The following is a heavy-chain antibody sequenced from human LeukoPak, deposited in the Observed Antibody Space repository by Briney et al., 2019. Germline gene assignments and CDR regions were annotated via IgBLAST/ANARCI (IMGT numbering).Heavy chain of an antibody. CDR3: ARLAVGSGSGAFDI. Sequence: SETLSLTCTVSGGSLSAYYWSWIRQSPGKGLEWIGYIFYTGSTSYNPSLKSRVTISIDTSRSQFSLRLYSVTSADTAMYFRARLAVGSGSGAFDIWGQGTMVTLSS. J-gene: IGHJ3*02. CDR2: IFYTGST. D-gene: IGHD3-10*01. V-gene: IGHV4-59*08. CDR1: GGSLSAYY.